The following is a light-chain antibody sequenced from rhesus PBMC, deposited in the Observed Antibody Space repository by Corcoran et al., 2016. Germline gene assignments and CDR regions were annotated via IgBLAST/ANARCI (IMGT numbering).Light chain of an antibody. J-gene: IGLJ1*01. CDR2: NVC. Sequence: QAALTQPPSVSKSLGQSVTISCTGTSSDIASYSYVSWYQQHPGTTPRLLIYNVCIRRSGVSDRFSGFKSGSTASLTISGLQAEDEAIYYCCSLGSRYTYVFGAGTRLTVL. CDR3: CSLGSRYTYV. CDR1: SSDIASYSY. V-gene: IGLV2-26*02.